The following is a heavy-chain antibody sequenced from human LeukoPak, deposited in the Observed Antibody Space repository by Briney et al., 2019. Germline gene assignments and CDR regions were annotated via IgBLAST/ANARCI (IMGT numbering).Heavy chain of an antibody. CDR2: INANSGGT. Sequence: GASVKVSCKPSGNTFTGYYTHWVRQAPGQGLEWMGWINANSGGTNYAQKFQGRVTITADESTSTAYMELSSLRSEDTAVYYCARGAAYYYDSSGYSDDAFDIWGQGTMVTVSS. CDR1: GNTFTGYY. CDR3: ARGAAYYYDSSGYSDDAFDI. J-gene: IGHJ3*02. V-gene: IGHV1-2*02. D-gene: IGHD3-22*01.